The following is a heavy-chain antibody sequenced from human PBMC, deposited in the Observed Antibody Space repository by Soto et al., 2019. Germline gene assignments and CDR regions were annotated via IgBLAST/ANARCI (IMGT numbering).Heavy chain of an antibody. D-gene: IGHD6-19*01. V-gene: IGHV3-30-3*01. Sequence: QVQLVESGGGVVQPGRSLRLSCAASGFTFSIYAMHWVRQAPGKGLEWVAVISYDGSNKYYADSVKGRFTISRDNSKNTLYLQMNSLRAEDTAVYYCARDKSPYSSGWHNRHFDYWGQGTLVTVSS. CDR1: GFTFSIYA. CDR2: ISYDGSNK. J-gene: IGHJ4*02. CDR3: ARDKSPYSSGWHNRHFDY.